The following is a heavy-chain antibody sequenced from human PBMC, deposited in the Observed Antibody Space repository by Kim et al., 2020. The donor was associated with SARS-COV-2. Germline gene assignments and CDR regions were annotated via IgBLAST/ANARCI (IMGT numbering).Heavy chain of an antibody. Sequence: ASVKVSCKASGYTFTSYAMHWVRQAPGQRLEWMGWINAGNGNTKYSQKFQGRVTITRDTSASTAYMELSSLRSEDTAVYYCARAQWELPFLDYWGQGTLVTVS. D-gene: IGHD1-26*01. CDR2: INAGNGNT. CDR1: GYTFTSYA. J-gene: IGHJ4*02. V-gene: IGHV1-3*01. CDR3: ARAQWELPFLDY.